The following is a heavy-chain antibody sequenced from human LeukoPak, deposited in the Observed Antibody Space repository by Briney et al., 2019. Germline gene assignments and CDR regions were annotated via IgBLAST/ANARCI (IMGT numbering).Heavy chain of an antibody. CDR3: ARSRGVTDFDY. Sequence: GGSLRLSCAASGFTLSDYYMSWIRQAPGKGLEWVSYVSSSSTYTNYADSVKGRFTISRDNAKSSLYLQMNSLRAEDTAVYYCARSRGVTDFDYWGQGTLVTVS. D-gene: IGHD3-10*01. CDR2: VSSSSTYT. J-gene: IGHJ4*02. V-gene: IGHV3-11*06. CDR1: GFTLSDYY.